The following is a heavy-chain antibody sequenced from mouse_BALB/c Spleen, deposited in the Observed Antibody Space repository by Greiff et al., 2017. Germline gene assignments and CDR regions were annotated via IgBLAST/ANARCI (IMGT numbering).Heavy chain of an antibody. CDR2: ISYSGST. V-gene: IGHV3-2*02. Sequence: ESGPGLVKPSQSLSLTCTVTGYSITSDYAWNWIRQFPGNKLEWMGYISYSGSTSYNPSLKSRISITRDTSKNQFFLQLNSVTTEDTATYYCARGIYYGYDGFAYWGQGTLVTVSA. D-gene: IGHD2-2*01. J-gene: IGHJ3*01. CDR3: ARGIYYGYDGFAY. CDR1: GYSITSDYA.